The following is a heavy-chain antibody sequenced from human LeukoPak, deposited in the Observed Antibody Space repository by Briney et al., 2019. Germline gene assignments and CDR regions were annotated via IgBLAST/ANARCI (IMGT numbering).Heavy chain of an antibody. CDR2: FSGSGGST. J-gene: IGHJ4*02. CDR1: GGSISSYY. V-gene: IGHV3-23*01. D-gene: IGHD4-17*01. Sequence: ETLSLTCTVSGGSISSYYWSWIRQPPGKGLEWVSAFSGSGGSTYYADSVKGRFTISRDNSKNTLYLQMNSLRAEDTAVYYCARSGAVKGDYWGQGTLVTVSS. CDR3: ARSGAVKGDY.